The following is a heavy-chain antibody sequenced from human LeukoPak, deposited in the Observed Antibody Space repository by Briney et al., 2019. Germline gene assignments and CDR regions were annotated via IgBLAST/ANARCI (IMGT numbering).Heavy chain of an antibody. J-gene: IGHJ4*02. V-gene: IGHV3-21*01. Sequence: GGSLRLSCAASGFTFSSYSMNWVRQAPGQGLEWVSSISSSSSYIYYADYVKGRFTISRDNSKNTLYLQMNSLRAEDTAVYYCAKDPRTGAVAGIFYFDYWGQGTLLTVSS. CDR2: ISSSSSYI. D-gene: IGHD6-19*01. CDR1: GFTFSSYS. CDR3: AKDPRTGAVAGIFYFDY.